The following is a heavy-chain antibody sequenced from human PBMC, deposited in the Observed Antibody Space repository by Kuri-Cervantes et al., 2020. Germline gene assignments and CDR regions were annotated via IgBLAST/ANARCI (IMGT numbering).Heavy chain of an antibody. Sequence: SETLSLTCAVYGGSFSGYYWSWIRQPLGKGLEWIGEINHSGSTNYNPSLKSRVTISVDTSKNQFSLKLSSVTAADTAVYYCARVNGYYYHMDVWGKGTTVTVSS. CDR3: ARVNGYYYHMDV. V-gene: IGHV4-34*01. CDR2: INHSGST. J-gene: IGHJ6*03. CDR1: GGSFSGYY.